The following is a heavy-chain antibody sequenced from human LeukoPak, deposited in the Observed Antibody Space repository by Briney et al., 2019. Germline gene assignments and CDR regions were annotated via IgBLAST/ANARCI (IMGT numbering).Heavy chain of an antibody. CDR1: GFTFSSYG. D-gene: IGHD3-3*01. J-gene: IGHJ6*03. Sequence: GGSMRLSCAASGFTFSSYGMHWVRQAPGKGLEWVAFIRFDGNNKYYADSVKGRFTISRDNSKNTLYLQMNSLRAEDTAVYYCARDGLIVWSGYYYYMDVWGKGTTVTVSS. V-gene: IGHV3-30*02. CDR2: IRFDGNNK. CDR3: ARDGLIVWSGYYYYMDV.